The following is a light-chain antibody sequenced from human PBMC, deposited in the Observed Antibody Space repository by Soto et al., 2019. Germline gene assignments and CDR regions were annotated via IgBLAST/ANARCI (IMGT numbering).Light chain of an antibody. J-gene: IGKJ4*01. CDR1: QSVLYSSNNKNY. CDR3: QQDYSTFT. CDR2: WAS. V-gene: IGKV4-1*01. Sequence: DIVMTQSPDSLAVSLGERATINCKSSQSVLYSSNNKNYLAWYQQKPGQPPKLLIYWASTRESGVPDRLSGSGSGTDFTLTISSLQAEDVAVYYWQQDYSTFTFGGGTKVEIK.